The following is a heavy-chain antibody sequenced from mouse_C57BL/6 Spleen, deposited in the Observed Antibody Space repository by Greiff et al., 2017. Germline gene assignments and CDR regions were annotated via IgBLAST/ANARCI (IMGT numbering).Heavy chain of an antibody. CDR3: ARSYDGYPMDY. J-gene: IGHJ4*01. CDR2: IRNKANGYTT. CDR1: GFTFTDYY. V-gene: IGHV7-3*01. Sequence: EVQLVESGGGLVQPGGPLSLSCAASGFTFTDYYMSWVRQPPGKALEWLGFIRNKANGYTTEYSASVKGRFTISRDNSQSILYLQMNALRAEDSATYYCARSYDGYPMDYWGQGTSVTVSS. D-gene: IGHD2-3*01.